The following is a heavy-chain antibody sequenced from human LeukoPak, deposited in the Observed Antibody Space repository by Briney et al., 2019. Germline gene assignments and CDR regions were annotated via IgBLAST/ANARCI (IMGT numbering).Heavy chain of an antibody. CDR3: ARHSRPNYSNYWFDP. D-gene: IGHD4-11*01. CDR2: IYASGST. V-gene: IGHV4-4*09. J-gene: IGHJ5*02. CDR1: GASISNYF. Sequence: SETLSLTCTVSGASISNYFWSWIRQPPGKGLEWIGNIYASGSTNYNPSLKSRVTISVDTSKNQFSLKLSSVTAADTAVYYCARHSRPNYSNYWFDPWGQGTLVTVSS.